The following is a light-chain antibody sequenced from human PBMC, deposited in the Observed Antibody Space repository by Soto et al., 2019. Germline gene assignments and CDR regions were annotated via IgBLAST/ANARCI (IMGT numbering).Light chain of an antibody. J-gene: IGLJ2*01. V-gene: IGLV1-40*01. Sequence: QSVLTQPPSVSGAPGQRVTISCTGSSSNIGAGYDVHWYQQLPGTAPKLLSYGNSNRPSGVPDRFSGSKSGTSASLAITGLQAEYEADYYCQSYDSSLSGYVVFGGGTKVTVL. CDR2: GNS. CDR1: SSNIGAGYD. CDR3: QSYDSSLSGYVV.